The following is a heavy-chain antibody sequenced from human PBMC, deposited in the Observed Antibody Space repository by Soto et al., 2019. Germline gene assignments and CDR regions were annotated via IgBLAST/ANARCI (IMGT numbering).Heavy chain of an antibody. J-gene: IGHJ6*02. D-gene: IGHD4-17*01. CDR3: ARHLGDPRYYYSGLDV. Sequence: PGESLKISCKGSGYSFTTYWIGWVRQMPVKGLEWMGSIYPGDSDTRYSPSFQGQVTISADKSISTAYLQWSGLKASDTAMYYCARHLGDPRYYYSGLDVWGQGTTVTVSS. CDR2: IYPGDSDT. CDR1: GYSFTTYW. V-gene: IGHV5-51*01.